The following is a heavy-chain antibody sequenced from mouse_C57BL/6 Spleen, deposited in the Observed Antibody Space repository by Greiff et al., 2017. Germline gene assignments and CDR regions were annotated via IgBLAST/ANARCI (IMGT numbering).Heavy chain of an antibody. CDR2: IWSGGST. Sequence: QVQLQQSGPGLVQPSQSLSITCTVSGFSLTSYGVHWVRQPPGTGLEWLGVIWSGGSTDYNAAFISRLSISKDNSKSQVFFKMNSLQADDTAIYYCAKPYSNYVRYAMDYWGQGTSVTVSS. CDR1: GFSLTSYG. CDR3: AKPYSNYVRYAMDY. J-gene: IGHJ4*01. D-gene: IGHD2-5*01. V-gene: IGHV2-4*01.